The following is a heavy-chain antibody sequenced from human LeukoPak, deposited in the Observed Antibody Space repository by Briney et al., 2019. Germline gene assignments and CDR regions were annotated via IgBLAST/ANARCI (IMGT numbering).Heavy chain of an antibody. CDR3: AKVVTGYYYDSSGNYFDY. CDR1: GFTFDDYA. Sequence: GRSLRLSCAASGFTFDDYAMHWVRQAPGKGLEWVSGISWNSGSIGYADSVKGRFTISRDNAKNSLYLQMNSLRAEDTALYYCAKVVTGYYYDSSGNYFDYWGQGTLVTVSS. J-gene: IGHJ4*02. V-gene: IGHV3-9*01. CDR2: ISWNSGSI. D-gene: IGHD3-22*01.